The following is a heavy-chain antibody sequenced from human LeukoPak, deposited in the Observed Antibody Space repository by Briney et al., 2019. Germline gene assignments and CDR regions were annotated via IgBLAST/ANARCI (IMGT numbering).Heavy chain of an antibody. CDR3: ARDRGVDFSSPWGDAFDL. J-gene: IGHJ3*01. V-gene: IGHV4-59*01. CDR2: IYYSGTT. D-gene: IGHD3-16*01. CDR1: GGSIGSFY. Sequence: SETLSLTCSVSGGSIGSFYWSWIRQPPGKGLEWIGHIYYSGTTNYNPSLKSRATISLDTSENQSSRKLNSVPVAYTAVYYCARDRGVDFSSPWGDAFDLWGQGTMVTVSS.